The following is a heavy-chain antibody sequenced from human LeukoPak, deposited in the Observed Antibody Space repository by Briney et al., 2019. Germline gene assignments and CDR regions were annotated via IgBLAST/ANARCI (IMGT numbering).Heavy chain of an antibody. CDR1: GGSISSYY. D-gene: IGHD3-10*01. V-gene: IGHV4-59*01. J-gene: IGHJ5*02. CDR3: ARDEGSGSYYNSQNWFDP. CDR2: IYYSGST. Sequence: PSETLSLTCTVSGGSISSYYWSWNRQPPGKGLEWIGYIYYSGSTNYNPSLKSRVTISVDTSKNQFSLKLSSVTAADTAVYYCARDEGSGSYYNSQNWFDPWGQGTLVTVSS.